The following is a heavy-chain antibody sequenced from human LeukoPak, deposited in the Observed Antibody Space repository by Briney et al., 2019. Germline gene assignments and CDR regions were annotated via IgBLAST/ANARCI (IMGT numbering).Heavy chain of an antibody. Sequence: KPGGSLRLSCAASGFTFSIYTMNWVRQAPGKGPEWVSSFTSSSHIYYADSVKGRFTISRDNGKNSLYLQLNSLRAEDTAVYYCVRGGYVNLEYWGQGTLATVSS. CDR1: GFTFSIYT. D-gene: IGHD5-12*01. CDR2: FTSSSHI. J-gene: IGHJ4*02. CDR3: VRGGYVNLEY. V-gene: IGHV3-21*01.